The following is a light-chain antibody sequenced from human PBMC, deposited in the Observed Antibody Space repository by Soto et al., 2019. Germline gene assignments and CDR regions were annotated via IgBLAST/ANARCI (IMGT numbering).Light chain of an antibody. Sequence: QSALTQPASVSGSPGQSITISCTGTSSDVGNYHLVSWYQQHPGKAPKLMIYEGNKRPSGVSNRFSGSKSANTASLTISGLQTEDEADYYCCSYAGTNTFVFGTGTKLTVL. CDR2: EGN. J-gene: IGLJ1*01. CDR1: SSDVGNYHL. V-gene: IGLV2-23*01. CDR3: CSYAGTNTFV.